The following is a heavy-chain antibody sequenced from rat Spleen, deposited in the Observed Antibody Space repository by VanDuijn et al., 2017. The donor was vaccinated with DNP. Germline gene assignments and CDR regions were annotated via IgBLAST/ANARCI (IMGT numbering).Heavy chain of an antibody. V-gene: IGHV5-7*01. Sequence: EVQLVESGGGLVQPGRSLKLSCAASGFTFSDYNMAWVRQAPKKGLEWVATISYDGSSTYYRDSVKGRFTISRDTAKSTLYLQMDSLRSEDTTTYYCARHYGGYSYYWYFDYWGQGVMVTVSS. CDR1: GFTFSDYN. CDR2: ISYDGSST. CDR3: ARHYGGYSYYWYFDY. D-gene: IGHD1-11*01. J-gene: IGHJ2*01.